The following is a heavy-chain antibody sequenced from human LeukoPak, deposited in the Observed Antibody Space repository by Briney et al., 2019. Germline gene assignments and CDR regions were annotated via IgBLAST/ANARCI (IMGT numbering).Heavy chain of an antibody. CDR1: GFTFSDYY. CDR3: ARDSGYEPINYYYYYGMDV. Sequence: PGGSLRLSCAASGFTFSDYYMSWIRQAPGKGLEWVSYISSSGSTIYYADSVKGRFTISRDNAKSSLYLQMNSLRAEDTAVYYCARDSGYEPINYYYYYGMDVWGQGTTVTVSS. J-gene: IGHJ6*02. D-gene: IGHD5-12*01. CDR2: ISSSGSTI. V-gene: IGHV3-11*01.